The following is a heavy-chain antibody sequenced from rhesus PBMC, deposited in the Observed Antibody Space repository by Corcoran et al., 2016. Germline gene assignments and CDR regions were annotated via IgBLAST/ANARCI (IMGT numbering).Heavy chain of an antibody. CDR2: IGGSGGAT. CDR3: VRHPEHANFEYRFPV. D-gene: IGHD4-17*01. Sequence: QGQLQESGPGLVKPSETLSLTCSVSGYSISSGYGWSWIRQFPGKGLEWIGYIGGSGGATKKTPSLGSRVTISKDPTKTQFSLTLTSVVAADTAVYYCVRHPEHANFEYRFPVWGAGVLVTVSS. V-gene: IGHV4-127*01. CDR1: GYSISSGYG. J-gene: IGHJ5-1*01.